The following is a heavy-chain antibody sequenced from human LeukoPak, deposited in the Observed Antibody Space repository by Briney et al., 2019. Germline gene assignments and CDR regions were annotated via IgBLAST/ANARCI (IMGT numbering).Heavy chain of an antibody. CDR3: ARGGGRITIFGVVLFDY. J-gene: IGHJ4*02. V-gene: IGHV1-2*02. CDR2: INPNSGGT. Sequence: ASVKVSCKASGYTFTGYYMHWVRQAPGQGLGWMGWINPNSGGTNYAQKFQGRVTMTRDTSISTAYMELSRLRSDDTAVYYCARGGGRITIFGVVLFDYWGQGTLVTVSS. CDR1: GYTFTGYY. D-gene: IGHD3-3*01.